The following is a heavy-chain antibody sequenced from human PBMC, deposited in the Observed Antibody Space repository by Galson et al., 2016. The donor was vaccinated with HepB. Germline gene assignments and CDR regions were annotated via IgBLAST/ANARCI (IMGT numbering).Heavy chain of an antibody. D-gene: IGHD6-6*01. CDR2: VEHSGNT. J-gene: IGHJ5*02. V-gene: IGHV4-30-2*01. CDR1: GGPISSGDYS. CDR3: ARGRGVAAPLPFDP. Sequence: TLSLTCAVSGGPISSGDYSWSWIRQAPGKGREWIGYVEHSGNTHYNPSFNSRVTMSVDRSKNQFSRKLTSVPATDTAVYYCARGRGVAAPLPFDPWGQGILVTVPS.